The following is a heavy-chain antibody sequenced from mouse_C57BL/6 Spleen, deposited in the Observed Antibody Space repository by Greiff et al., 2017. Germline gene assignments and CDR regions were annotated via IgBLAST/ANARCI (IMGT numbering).Heavy chain of an antibody. Sequence: QVQLQQSGAELVKPGASVKLSCKASGYTFTSYWMHWVKQRPGQGLEWIGMIHPNSGSTNYNEKFKSKATLTVDKSSSTAYMQLSSLTSEDSAVYYFARSSYDYGGYYAMDYWGQGTSVTVSS. CDR2: IHPNSGST. D-gene: IGHD2-4*01. CDR3: ARSSYDYGGYYAMDY. CDR1: GYTFTSYW. V-gene: IGHV1-64*01. J-gene: IGHJ4*01.